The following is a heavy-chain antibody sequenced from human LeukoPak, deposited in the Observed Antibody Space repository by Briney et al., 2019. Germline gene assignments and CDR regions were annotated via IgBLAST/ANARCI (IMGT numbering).Heavy chain of an antibody. J-gene: IGHJ4*02. V-gene: IGHV3-21*01. Sequence: PGGSLRLSCAASGFTFSSYSMNWVRQAPGKGLEWVSSISSSSSYIYYADSVKGRFTISRDNAKNSLYLQMNSLRAEDTAVYYCARDPGPNADFIAVPADWGQGTLVTVSS. CDR3: ARDPGPNADFIAVPAD. CDR2: ISSSSSYI. CDR1: GFTFSSYS. D-gene: IGHD2-2*01.